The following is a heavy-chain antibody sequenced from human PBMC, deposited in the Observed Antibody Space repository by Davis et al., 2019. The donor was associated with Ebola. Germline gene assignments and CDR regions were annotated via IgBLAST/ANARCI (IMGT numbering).Heavy chain of an antibody. CDR3: ARRPQGNDILTGVDY. Sequence: PGGSLRLSCKGSGYSFTSYWIGWVRQMPGKGLEWMGIIYPGDSDTRYSPSFQGQVTISADKSISTAYLQWSSLKASDTAMYYCARRPQGNDILTGVDYWGQGTLVTVSS. V-gene: IGHV5-51*01. CDR2: IYPGDSDT. D-gene: IGHD3-9*01. J-gene: IGHJ4*02. CDR1: GYSFTSYW.